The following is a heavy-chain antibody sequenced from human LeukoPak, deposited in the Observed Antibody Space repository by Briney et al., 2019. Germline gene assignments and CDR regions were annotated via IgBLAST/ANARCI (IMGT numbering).Heavy chain of an antibody. CDR1: GFTFSDYT. CDR3: ARGRGCSSMSCYPDY. CDR2: ISPSSIYI. V-gene: IGHV3-21*01. D-gene: IGHD2-2*01. Sequence: PGGSLRLSCAASGFTFSDYTLHWVRQAPGKGLEWVSSISPSSIYIYYADSLKGRFTISRDNAKNSLYLQMNSLRAEDTAVYYCARGRGCSSMSCYPDYWGQGTLVTVSS. J-gene: IGHJ4*02.